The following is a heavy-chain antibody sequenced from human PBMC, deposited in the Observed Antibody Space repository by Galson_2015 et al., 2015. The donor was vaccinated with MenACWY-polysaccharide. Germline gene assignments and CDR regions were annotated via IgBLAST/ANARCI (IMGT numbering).Heavy chain of an antibody. V-gene: IGHV4-59*02. D-gene: IGHD1-26*01. CDR2: LYYSGST. J-gene: IGHJ3*02. Sequence: SETLSLTCTVSGGSVTSYYWSWIRRPPGKGLEWIGYLYYSGSTDYNPSLKSRVTISVDTSKNQLSLKLTSVTAADTAMYYCARGALVGVTAHDAFDIWGQGTMVTVSS. CDR1: GGSVTSYY. CDR3: ARGALVGVTAHDAFDI.